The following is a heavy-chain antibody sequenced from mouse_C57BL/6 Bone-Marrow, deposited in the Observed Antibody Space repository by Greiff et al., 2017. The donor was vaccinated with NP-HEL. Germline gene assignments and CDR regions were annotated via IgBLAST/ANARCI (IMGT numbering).Heavy chain of an antibody. CDR3: ARYPPFYGSSYRDAMDY. Sequence: QVQLQQSGAELMKPGASVKLSCKATGYTFTGYWIEWVKQRPGHGLEWIGEILPGSGSTNYNEKFKGKATFTADTSSNTAYMQHSSLTTEDSAIYYCARYPPFYGSSYRDAMDYWGQGTSVTVSS. V-gene: IGHV1-9*01. CDR1: GYTFTGYW. D-gene: IGHD1-1*01. J-gene: IGHJ4*01. CDR2: ILPGSGST.